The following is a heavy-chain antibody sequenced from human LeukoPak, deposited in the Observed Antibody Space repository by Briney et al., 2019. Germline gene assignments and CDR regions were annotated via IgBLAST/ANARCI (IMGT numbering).Heavy chain of an antibody. CDR1: GFTFSRDA. D-gene: IGHD2-2*01. CDR3: AKDLPYCSSTSCVEF. J-gene: IGHJ4*02. Sequence: GGSLRLSCIGTGFTFSRDAMGWVRQAPGKGLEWVSGISGSGGSTYYADSVKGRFTISRDNSKNTLYLQMNSLRAEDTAVYYCAKDLPYCSSTSCVEFWGQGTLVTVSS. V-gene: IGHV3-23*01. CDR2: ISGSGGST.